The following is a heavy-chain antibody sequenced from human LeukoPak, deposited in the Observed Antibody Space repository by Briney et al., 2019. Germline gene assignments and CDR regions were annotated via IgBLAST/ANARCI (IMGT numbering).Heavy chain of an antibody. Sequence: GGSLRLSCAASGFTFSSYSMNWVRQAPGKGLEWVSYMSRSSDTIYYADSVKGRFTISRDNAKSSLFLQMNSLRAEDTAIYYCACGVDFSSGSKRGFDYWGLGTLVTVSP. CDR1: GFTFSSYS. CDR3: ACGVDFSSGSKRGFDY. J-gene: IGHJ4*02. V-gene: IGHV3-48*01. D-gene: IGHD3-3*01. CDR2: MSRSSDTI.